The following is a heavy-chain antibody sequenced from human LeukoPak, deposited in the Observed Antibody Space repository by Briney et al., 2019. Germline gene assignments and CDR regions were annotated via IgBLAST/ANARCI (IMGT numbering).Heavy chain of an antibody. CDR1: GFIFSTYA. CDR2: ISGSGGST. CDR3: AKEGNYGGNSGCFDY. Sequence: GGSLRLSCEASGFIFSTYAMSWVRQAPGKGLEWVSAISGSGGSTYYVDSVKGRFTISRDNSKNTLYLQMNSLRAEDTAIYYCAKEGNYGGNSGCFDYWGLGTLVTVSS. V-gene: IGHV3-23*01. J-gene: IGHJ4*02. D-gene: IGHD4-23*01.